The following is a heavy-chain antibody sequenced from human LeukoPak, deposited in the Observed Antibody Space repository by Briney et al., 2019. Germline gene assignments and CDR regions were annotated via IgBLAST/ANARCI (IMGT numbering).Heavy chain of an antibody. J-gene: IGHJ5*01. Sequence: PGGSLRLSCAASVFTFRSYSMHWVRQAPGKGLDWVAGIWEDGSNKNYADSVKGRFTISRDNSKNTLYLQMNSLRAEDTAAYYCARAGYDSGWFEYWGQGALVTVSS. CDR1: VFTFRSYS. D-gene: IGHD6-19*01. CDR2: IWEDGSNK. CDR3: ARAGYDSGWFEY. V-gene: IGHV3-33*01.